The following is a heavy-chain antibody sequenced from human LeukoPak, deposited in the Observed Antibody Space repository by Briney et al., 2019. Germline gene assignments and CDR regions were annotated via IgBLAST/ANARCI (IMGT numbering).Heavy chain of an antibody. CDR1: GYTFTSYY. J-gene: IGHJ6*03. Sequence: ASVKLSCKASGYTFTSYYMHWVRQAPGPGIEWMGIINPSGGSTSYAQQFQSRGTTTRDISTSTVYMELSSLRSEDTAVYYCARDLGTYYYESCGYSTGDYYYYYYMDVWGKGTTVTVSS. CDR2: INPSGGST. D-gene: IGHD3-22*01. CDR3: ARDLGTYYYESCGYSTGDYYYYYYMDV. V-gene: IGHV1-46*01.